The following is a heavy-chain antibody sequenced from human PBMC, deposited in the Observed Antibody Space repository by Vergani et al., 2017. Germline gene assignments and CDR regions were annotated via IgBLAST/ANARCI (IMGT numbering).Heavy chain of an antibody. D-gene: IGHD3-10*01. V-gene: IGHV3-48*01. Sequence: EVQLVESGGNLVQPGGSLRLSCAASGFTFSSYRMNWVRQAPGKGLEWVSYISPSSTTIYYADSVKGRFTISRDNVKNSLYLQMNSLRAEDTAVYYCARVQNGGYMDVWGKGTTVTVSS. CDR1: GFTFSSYR. CDR3: ARVQNGGYMDV. CDR2: ISPSSTTI. J-gene: IGHJ6*03.